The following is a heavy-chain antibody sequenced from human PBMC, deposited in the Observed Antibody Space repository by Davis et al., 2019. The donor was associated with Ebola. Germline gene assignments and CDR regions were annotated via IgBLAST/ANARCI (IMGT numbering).Heavy chain of an antibody. J-gene: IGHJ6*02. Sequence: ASVQVSCKASGYTFTSYDINWVRQATGQGLEWMGWMNPNSGNTGYAKKFQGKVTITRDTSASTAYMELSSLRSEDTAVYYCARCSSSYNYYYGMDVSGQGTTVTVSS. CDR3: ARCSSSYNYYYGMDV. V-gene: IGHV1-8*01. D-gene: IGHD6-6*01. CDR1: GYTFTSYD. CDR2: MNPNSGNT.